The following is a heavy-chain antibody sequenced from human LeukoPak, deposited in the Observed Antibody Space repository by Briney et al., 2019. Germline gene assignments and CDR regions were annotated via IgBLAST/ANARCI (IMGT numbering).Heavy chain of an antibody. V-gene: IGHV5-51*01. CDR3: AIHAGYYDSSAYY. CDR2: IEPGDSDT. D-gene: IGHD3-22*01. CDR1: GCGFTSYW. Sequence: GAALKTSSKGSGCGFTSYWIGWVRRMPGKGGEGRGMIEPGDSDTRYSPSLQGQVTISVDKSISKFSLQWSSLPASDSTLYSCAIHAGYYDSSAYYWGQGTLVTVSS. J-gene: IGHJ4*02.